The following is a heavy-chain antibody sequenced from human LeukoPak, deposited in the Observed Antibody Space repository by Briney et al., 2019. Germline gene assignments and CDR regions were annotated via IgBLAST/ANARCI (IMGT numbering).Heavy chain of an antibody. CDR2: INPSGGST. CDR3: ARDFPDYYDSSGYPRDDAFDI. Sequence: ASVKVSCKASGYTFTSYYMHWVRQAPGHGLEWMGIINPSGGSTSYAQKFQGRVTMTRDTSTSTVYMELSSLRSEDTAVYYCARDFPDYYDSSGYPRDDAFDIRGQGTTVTVSS. V-gene: IGHV1-46*01. D-gene: IGHD3-22*01. J-gene: IGHJ3*02. CDR1: GYTFTSYY.